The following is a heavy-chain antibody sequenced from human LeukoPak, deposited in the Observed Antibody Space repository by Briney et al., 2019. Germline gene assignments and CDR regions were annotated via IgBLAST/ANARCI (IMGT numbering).Heavy chain of an antibody. J-gene: IGHJ5*02. V-gene: IGHV4-30-4*08. CDR3: ARDRGYCSSTSCYSWFDP. CDR1: GGSISSGDYY. CDR2: IYYSGGT. D-gene: IGHD2-2*01. Sequence: PSQTLSLTCTVSGGSISSGDYYWSWIRQPPGKGLEWIGYIYYSGGTYYNPSLKSRVTISVDTSKNQFSLKLSSVTAADTAVYYCARDRGYCSSTSCYSWFDPWGQGTLVTVSS.